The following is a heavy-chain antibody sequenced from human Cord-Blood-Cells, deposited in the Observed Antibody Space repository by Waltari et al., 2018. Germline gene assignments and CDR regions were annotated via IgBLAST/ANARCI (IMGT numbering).Heavy chain of an antibody. CDR1: GFTSSSYG. CDR2: ISYDGSNK. V-gene: IGHV3-30*18. CDR3: AKDALYYYGSGSYSDY. Sequence: QVQLVESGGGVVQPGRSLRLSCAASGFTSSSYGMHWVRQAPGKGLEGVAVISYDGSNKYYADSVKGRFTISRDNSKNTLYLQMNSLRAEDTAVYYCAKDALYYYGSGSYSDYWGQGTLVTVSS. D-gene: IGHD3-10*01. J-gene: IGHJ4*02.